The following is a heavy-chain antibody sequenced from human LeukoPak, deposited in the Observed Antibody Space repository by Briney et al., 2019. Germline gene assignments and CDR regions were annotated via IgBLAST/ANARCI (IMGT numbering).Heavy chain of an antibody. J-gene: IGHJ6*03. D-gene: IGHD6-6*01. V-gene: IGHV4-59*01. CDR3: AKRRSSSSDHYYYMDV. Sequence: PSETLSLTCSVSDGSISDSYWSWIRQSPGKGLEWIGYIFYTGFTHYNPSLESRVTISVDTSKKQFSLRLKSVTAADTAVYYCAKRRSSSSDHYYYMDVWGKGTTVTVSS. CDR1: DGSISDSY. CDR2: IFYTGFT.